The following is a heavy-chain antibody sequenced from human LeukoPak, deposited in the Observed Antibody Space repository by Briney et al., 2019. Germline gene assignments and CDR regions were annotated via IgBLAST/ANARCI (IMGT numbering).Heavy chain of an antibody. CDR3: AKDHSSGWPYCFPY. Sequence: GGSLRLSCAASGFTFSSYAMSWVRQAPGKGLEWVSAISASGGSTYYADSVKGRFTISRDNSKNTLFLQMNSLRADDTAVYYCAKDHSSGWPYCFPYWGQGTLVTVSS. D-gene: IGHD6-19*01. CDR1: GFTFSSYA. CDR2: ISASGGST. V-gene: IGHV3-23*01. J-gene: IGHJ4*02.